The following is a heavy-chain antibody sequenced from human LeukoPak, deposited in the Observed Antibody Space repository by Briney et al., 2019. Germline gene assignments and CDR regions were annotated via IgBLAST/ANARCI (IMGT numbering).Heavy chain of an antibody. Sequence: QTGGTLRLSCAASGFTLSSYGISWVRQAPGKGLEWVSTISGSGVITYYADSVKGRFTISRDNSKNTLYLQMNSLRAEDTAVYYCAKDGGSKYYYYYYMDVWGKGTTVTISS. D-gene: IGHD2-15*01. CDR3: AKDGGSKYYYYYYMDV. V-gene: IGHV3-23*01. CDR2: ISGSGVIT. J-gene: IGHJ6*03. CDR1: GFTLSSYG.